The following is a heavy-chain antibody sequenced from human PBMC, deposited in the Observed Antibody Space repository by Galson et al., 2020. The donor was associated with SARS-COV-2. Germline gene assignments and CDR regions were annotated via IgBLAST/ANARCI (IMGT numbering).Heavy chain of an antibody. CDR1: GFTFSTYA. D-gene: IGHD3-22*01. Sequence: GGSLRLSCAASGFTFSTYAMSWVRQAPGKGLEWVSAISSADTTYYADSVKGRFTISSDNSKNTLYLKMNSLRAEDTAVYYCVTVVISFAFDPWGQGTLVSVSS. CDR2: ISSADTT. J-gene: IGHJ5*02. CDR3: VTVVISFAFDP. V-gene: IGHV3-23*01.